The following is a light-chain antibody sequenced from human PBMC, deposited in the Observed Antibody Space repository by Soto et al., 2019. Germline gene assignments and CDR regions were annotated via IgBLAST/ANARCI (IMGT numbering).Light chain of an antibody. J-gene: IGKJ5*01. Sequence: EIVMTQSPATLSVSPGERATLSCRASQSVSSNLAWYQQKPGQAPRLLIYGASTRATGIPARFSGSGSGADFTLTISSLEPEEFAVYYCQQRNIWPPGTFGQGTRLEIK. V-gene: IGKV3-15*01. CDR3: QQRNIWPPGT. CDR2: GAS. CDR1: QSVSSN.